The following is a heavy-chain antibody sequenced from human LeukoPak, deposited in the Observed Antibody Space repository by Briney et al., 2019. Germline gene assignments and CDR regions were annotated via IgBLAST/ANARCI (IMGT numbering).Heavy chain of an antibody. CDR2: ISWNSGSI. D-gene: IGHD1-26*01. CDR1: GFTFDDYA. Sequence: GRSLRLSCAASGFTFDDYAMHWVRQAPGKGLDWVSGISWNSGSIGYVDSVKGRFTISRDSAKSSLYLQMNSLRAEDMAVYYCAKGRSYSYTAHPFDYWGQGTLVTVSS. J-gene: IGHJ4*02. CDR3: AKGRSYSYTAHPFDY. V-gene: IGHV3-9*03.